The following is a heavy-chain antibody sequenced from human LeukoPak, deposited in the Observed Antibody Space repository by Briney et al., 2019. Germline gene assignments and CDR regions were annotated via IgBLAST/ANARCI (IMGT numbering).Heavy chain of an antibody. CDR3: ARERGPDYYDSSGYFDY. CDR1: GYTFTGYY. CDR2: INPNSGGT. V-gene: IGHV1-2*02. J-gene: IGHJ4*02. Sequence: ASVKVSCKASGYTFTGYYMHWVRQAPGQGLEWMGWINPNSGGTNYAQKFQGRVTMTRDTSISTAYMELSRLRSDDTAVYYCARERGPDYYDSSGYFDYWGQGTLVTVSS. D-gene: IGHD3-22*01.